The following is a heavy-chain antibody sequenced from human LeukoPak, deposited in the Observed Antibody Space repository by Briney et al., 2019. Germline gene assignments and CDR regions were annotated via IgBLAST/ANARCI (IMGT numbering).Heavy chain of an antibody. CDR3: ASIAAAGTYFQH. D-gene: IGHD6-13*01. Sequence: ASVKVSCKASGGTFSSYAISWVRQAPGQGLDWMGGIIPIFGTANYAQKSQGRVTITADGSTSTAYMELSSLRSEDTAVYYCASIAAAGTYFQHWGQGTLVTVSS. J-gene: IGHJ1*01. CDR1: GGTFSSYA. CDR2: IIPIFGTA. V-gene: IGHV1-69*13.